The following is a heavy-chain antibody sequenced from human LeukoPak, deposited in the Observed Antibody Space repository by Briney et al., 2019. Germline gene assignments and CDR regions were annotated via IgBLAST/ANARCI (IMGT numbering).Heavy chain of an antibody. CDR1: GFTFSSYG. CDR3: AKDHPGDYFDY. D-gene: IGHD3-10*01. J-gene: IGHJ4*02. Sequence: PGGSLRLSCAASGFTFSSYGMRWVRQAPGKGLGWVAVISYDGSNKYYADSVKGRFTISRDNSKNTLYLQMNSLRAEDTAVYYCAKDHPGDYFDYWGQGTLVTVSS. CDR2: ISYDGSNK. V-gene: IGHV3-30*18.